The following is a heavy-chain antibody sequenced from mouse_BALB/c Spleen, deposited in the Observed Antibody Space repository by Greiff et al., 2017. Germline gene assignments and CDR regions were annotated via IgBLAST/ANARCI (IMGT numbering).Heavy chain of an antibody. Sequence: QVQLKQSGAELAKPGASVKMSCKASGYTFTSYWMHWVKQRPGQGLEWIGYINPSTGYTEYNQKFKDKATLTADKSSSTAYMQLSSLTSEDSAVYYCAKNSPYAMDYWGQGTSVTVSS. CDR1: GYTFTSYW. CDR3: AKNSPYAMDY. J-gene: IGHJ4*01. V-gene: IGHV1-7*01. CDR2: INPSTGYT.